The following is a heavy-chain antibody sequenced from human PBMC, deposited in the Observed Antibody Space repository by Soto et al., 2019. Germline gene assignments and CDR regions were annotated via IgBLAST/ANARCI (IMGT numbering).Heavy chain of an antibody. CDR2: IWYDGSNK. V-gene: IGHV3-33*01. CDR3: ARGGPEYYYDSSGYPDY. J-gene: IGHJ4*02. D-gene: IGHD3-22*01. CDR1: GFTFSSYG. Sequence: PGGSLRLCCAASGFTFSSYGMHWVRQAPGKGLEWVAVIWYDGSNKYYADSVKGRFTISRDNSKNTLYLQMNSLRAEDTAVYYCARGGPEYYYDSSGYPDYWGQGTLVTV.